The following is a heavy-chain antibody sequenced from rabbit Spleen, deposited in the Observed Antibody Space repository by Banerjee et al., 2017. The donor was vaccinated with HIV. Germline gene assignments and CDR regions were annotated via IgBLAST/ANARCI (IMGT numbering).Heavy chain of an antibody. CDR2: IDPIFGTT. J-gene: IGHJ4*01. CDR1: GFSLSNNNV. Sequence: QEQLVESGGGLVQPEGSLTLTCTASGFSLSNNNVMRWVRQAPGKGLEWIGYIDPIFGTTYYASWVNGRFSISRENTRNTVSLQLNSLTAADTATYFCARDPAYASGGGASIPYLWGQGTLVTVS. V-gene: IGHV1S47*01. CDR3: ARDPAYASGGGASIPYL. D-gene: IGHD1-1*01.